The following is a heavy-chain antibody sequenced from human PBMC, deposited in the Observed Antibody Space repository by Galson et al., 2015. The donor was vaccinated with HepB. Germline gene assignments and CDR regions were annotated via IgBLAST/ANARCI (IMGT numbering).Heavy chain of an antibody. Sequence: SVKVSCKASGYTFTSYYMHWVRQAPGQGLEWMGIINPSGGSTSYAQKFQGRVTITRDTSASTAYMELSSLRSEDTAAYYCARGLQLFGATMLGMDVWGQGTTVTVS. CDR2: INPSGGST. D-gene: IGHD3-3*01. CDR1: GYTFTSYY. CDR3: ARGLQLFGATMLGMDV. J-gene: IGHJ6*02. V-gene: IGHV1-46*01.